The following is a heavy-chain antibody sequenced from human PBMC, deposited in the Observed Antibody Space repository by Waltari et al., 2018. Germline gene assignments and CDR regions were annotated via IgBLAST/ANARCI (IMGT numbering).Heavy chain of an antibody. CDR2: IHPGDVDT. D-gene: IGHD2-2*01. CDR3: ARLLSADIVVVPAAPDY. Sequence: EVQLVQSGAEVKKPGESLKTSCKGSGYSFTSYWIGWVRQMTGKGLEWMGAIHPGDVDTRNSPSFQGQVTISADKSISTAYLQWSSLKASDTAMYYCARLLSADIVVVPAAPDYWGQGTLVTVSS. J-gene: IGHJ4*02. V-gene: IGHV5-51*01. CDR1: GYSFTSYW.